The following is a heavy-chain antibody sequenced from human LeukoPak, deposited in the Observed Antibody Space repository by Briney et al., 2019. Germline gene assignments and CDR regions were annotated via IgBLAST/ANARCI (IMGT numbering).Heavy chain of an antibody. D-gene: IGHD5-18*01. J-gene: IGHJ4*02. CDR2: IYYSGST. Sequence: SEALSLTCTVSGDSISSYYWSWIRQPPGKGLEWIGYIYYSGSTNYNPSLKSRVTISLDTSKNQFSLKLCSVTAADTAVYYCARGQSYGPYFDYWGQGTLVTVSS. CDR3: ARGQSYGPYFDY. V-gene: IGHV4-59*01. CDR1: GDSISSYY.